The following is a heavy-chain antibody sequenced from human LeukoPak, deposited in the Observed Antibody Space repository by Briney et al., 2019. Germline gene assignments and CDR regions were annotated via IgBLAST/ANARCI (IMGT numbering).Heavy chain of an antibody. V-gene: IGHV5-51*01. D-gene: IGHD6-13*01. J-gene: IGHJ4*02. CDR1: GYSFTNYW. Sequence: GESLKISCKASGYSFTNYWIGWVRQMPGKGLEWMGIIYPGTSDTKYSPSFQGHVTVSADKSTSTAYPQWSSLKASDTAMYYCARHGSSWSPLDYWGQGTLVTVSS. CDR2: IYPGTSDT. CDR3: ARHGSSWSPLDY.